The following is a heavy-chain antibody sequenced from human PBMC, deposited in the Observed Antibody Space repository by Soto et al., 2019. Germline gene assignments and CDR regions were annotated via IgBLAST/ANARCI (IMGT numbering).Heavy chain of an antibody. V-gene: IGHV4-59*11. D-gene: IGHD5-18*01. CDR1: GGSIRSHY. CDR3: ARDELLEAYSYGLLDF. J-gene: IGHJ4*02. Sequence: SETLSLTCTVAGGSIRSHYWNWIRQPPGKGLEWIGYVFSSGSTKYNPSLKSRVTISVDTSKNQFPLRLSSVTAADTAVYYCARDELLEAYSYGLLDFWGQGSLVTGSS. CDR2: VFSSGST.